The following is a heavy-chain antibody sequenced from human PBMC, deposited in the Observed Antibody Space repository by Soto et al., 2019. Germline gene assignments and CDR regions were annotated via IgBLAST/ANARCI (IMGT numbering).Heavy chain of an antibody. J-gene: IGHJ4*02. D-gene: IGHD3-3*01. CDR3: AKTSTTMLYYDFWSEQLDY. CDR2: ISGSGGST. Sequence: GGSLRLSCAASGFTFSSYAMSWVRQAPGKGLEWVSAISGSGGSTYYADSVKGRFTISRDNSKNTLYLQMNSLRAEDTAVYYCAKTSTTMLYYDFWSEQLDYWGQGTLVTVSS. V-gene: IGHV3-23*01. CDR1: GFTFSSYA.